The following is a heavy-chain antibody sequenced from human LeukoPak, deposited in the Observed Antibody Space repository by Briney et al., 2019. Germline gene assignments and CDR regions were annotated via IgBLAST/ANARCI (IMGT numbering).Heavy chain of an antibody. D-gene: IGHD5-12*01. V-gene: IGHV4-59*08. CDR2: IYSSGRT. Sequence: SETLSLTCTVSGGSISGYYWSWIRQPPGKGLEWIGCIYSSGRTNYNPSLKSRVTISVDTSKNQFSLKLSSVTAADTAVYYCTRHPGRRYDWYYFDYWGQGTLVTVSS. CDR1: GGSISGYY. CDR3: TRHPGRRYDWYYFDY. J-gene: IGHJ4*02.